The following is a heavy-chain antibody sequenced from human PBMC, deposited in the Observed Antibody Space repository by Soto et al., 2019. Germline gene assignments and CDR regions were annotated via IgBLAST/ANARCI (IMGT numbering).Heavy chain of an antibody. CDR2: IYYSGST. V-gene: IGHV4-31*03. CDR3: ARWQQLEPRFDS. Sequence: QVQLQESGPGLVKPSQTLSLTCTVSGGSISSGGYYWSWIRQHPGKGLEWIGYIYYSGSTYYNPSIKSRVTISVDTSKNQFYLKLSSVTAADTAVYDCARWQQLEPRFDSWGQGTLFTVSS. J-gene: IGHJ4*02. D-gene: IGHD1-1*01. CDR1: GGSISSGGYY.